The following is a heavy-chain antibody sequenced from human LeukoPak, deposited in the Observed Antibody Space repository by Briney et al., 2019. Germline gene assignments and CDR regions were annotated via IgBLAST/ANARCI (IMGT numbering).Heavy chain of an antibody. CDR1: GSTFSSYW. Sequence: GGSLRLSCAASGSTFSSYWMSWVRQAPGKGLEWVANIKQDGSEKYYVDSVKGRFTISRDNAKNSLYLQMNSLRAEDTAVYYCARESQYCSGGSCYSGAFDIWGQGTMVTVSS. CDR3: ARESQYCSGGSCYSGAFDI. D-gene: IGHD2-15*01. J-gene: IGHJ3*02. V-gene: IGHV3-7*01. CDR2: IKQDGSEK.